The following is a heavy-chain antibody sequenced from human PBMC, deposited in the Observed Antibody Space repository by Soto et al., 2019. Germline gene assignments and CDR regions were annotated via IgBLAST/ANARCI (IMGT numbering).Heavy chain of an antibody. CDR2: IFYSGST. Sequence: QVQLQESGPGLVKPSETLSLTCTVSGDSMTGYYWSWIRQPPGKGLEWIGDIFYSGSTHYMPSLKSRVTISVDTTINQFSLRLISVSAADTAVYYCARAYSTSWTYYFDYWGQGSLVTVSS. J-gene: IGHJ4*02. CDR3: ARAYSTSWTYYFDY. D-gene: IGHD6-13*01. V-gene: IGHV4-59*01. CDR1: GDSMTGYY.